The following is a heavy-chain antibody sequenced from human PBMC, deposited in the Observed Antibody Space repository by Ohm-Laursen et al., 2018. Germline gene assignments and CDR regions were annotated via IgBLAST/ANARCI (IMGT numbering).Heavy chain of an antibody. D-gene: IGHD4-11*01. J-gene: IGHJ4*02. Sequence: ASVKVSCKASGYTFTSYYIHWVRQAPGQGLEWMGIINPSGGSTNYAQRWQGRVTMTRDTSISTAYMELSRLRSDDTAVYYCAREGYMTTVTTVYWGQGTLVTVSS. CDR2: INPSGGST. V-gene: IGHV1-46*04. CDR3: AREGYMTTVTTVY. CDR1: GYTFTSYY.